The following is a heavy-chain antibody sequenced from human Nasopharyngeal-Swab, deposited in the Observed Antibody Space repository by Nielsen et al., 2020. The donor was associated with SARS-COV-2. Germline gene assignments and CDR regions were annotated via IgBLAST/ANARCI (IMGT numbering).Heavy chain of an antibody. J-gene: IGHJ4*02. V-gene: IGHV4-59*01. D-gene: IGHD6-19*01. Sequence: SETLPLTCCVSGGSISSSYWNWIRLPPGKGLEWIGHIYHTGITNYNPSLTSRVTMSVDTSKNQFSLRLSSVTPADTAVYYCARSSGWYLDNWGQGTLVTVSS. CDR3: ARSSGWYLDN. CDR2: IYHTGIT. CDR1: GGSISSSY.